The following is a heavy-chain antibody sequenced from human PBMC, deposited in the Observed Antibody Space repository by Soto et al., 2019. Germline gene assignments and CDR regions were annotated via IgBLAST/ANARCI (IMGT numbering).Heavy chain of an antibody. V-gene: IGHV3-74*03. CDR1: DFTFSYYW. CDR2: IHSAGIST. CDR3: ARGDVGAFDL. Sequence: EVQLVESGGGLVQPGGSLRLSCVASDFTFSYYWMQWVRQVPGKGLVWVSRIHSAGISTTYADYVKGRFTISRDNAMNTLYLQMASVRVEDTAVYYCARGDVGAFDLWGQGTMVCISS. D-gene: IGHD1-26*01. J-gene: IGHJ3*01.